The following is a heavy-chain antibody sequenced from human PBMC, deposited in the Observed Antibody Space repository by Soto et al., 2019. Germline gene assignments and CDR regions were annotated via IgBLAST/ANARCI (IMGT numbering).Heavy chain of an antibody. Sequence: SETLSLTCSVSGGTISSYYWSWIRQPPGKGLEWIGYIYSRGSTSYNPSLKSRASILVDTSKNQFSLRLTSVTAADTAVYYCATGRISRGLDVWGQGTTVTVSS. V-gene: IGHV4-59*12. J-gene: IGHJ6*02. CDR3: ATGRISRGLDV. CDR1: GGTISSYY. CDR2: IYSRGST.